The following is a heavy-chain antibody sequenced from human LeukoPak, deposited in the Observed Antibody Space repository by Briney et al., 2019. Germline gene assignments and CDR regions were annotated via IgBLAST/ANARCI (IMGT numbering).Heavy chain of an antibody. J-gene: IGHJ5*02. V-gene: IGHV3-15*01. CDR3: TSHAAFDP. Sequence: GGSLRLSCAASGFTFNNAWMNWVRQAPGKGLEWVGRIKSKNVGGTTDYAAPVKGRFTISRDDSKNTVYLQMNSLKIEDTAVYYCTSHAAFDPWGQGTLVTVS. CDR2: IKSKNVGGTT. CDR1: GFTFNNAW.